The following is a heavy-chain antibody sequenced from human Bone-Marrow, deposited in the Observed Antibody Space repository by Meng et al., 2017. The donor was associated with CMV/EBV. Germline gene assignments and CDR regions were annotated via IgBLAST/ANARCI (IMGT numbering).Heavy chain of an antibody. V-gene: IGHV4-34*01. D-gene: IGHD3-22*01. Sequence: SETLSLTCAVYGASFSDYYWSWIRQSPGKGLEWIGEVIHSGITNYNPSLESRVTISVDTSKNQFSLKLSSVTAADTAVYYCARGPRYDSAGYYLNYWGQGTLVTVSS. J-gene: IGHJ4*02. CDR1: GASFSDYY. CDR3: ARGPRYDSAGYYLNY. CDR2: VIHSGIT.